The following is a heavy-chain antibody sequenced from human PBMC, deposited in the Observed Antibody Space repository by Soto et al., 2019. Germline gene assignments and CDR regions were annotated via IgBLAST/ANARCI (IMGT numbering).Heavy chain of an antibody. D-gene: IGHD6-19*01. CDR2: VSDDGVTK. CDR3: YSSGW. Sequence: QVQLVESGGGVVQPGRSLRLSCAASGFTFGSFAMHWVRQAPGKGLEWVALVSDDGVTKYYADSVTGRFTISRDNSKNTLYLEMNCLRTEDTAVYYGYSSGWWGQGTLVTVSS. CDR1: GFTFGSFA. V-gene: IGHV3-30*04. J-gene: IGHJ4*02.